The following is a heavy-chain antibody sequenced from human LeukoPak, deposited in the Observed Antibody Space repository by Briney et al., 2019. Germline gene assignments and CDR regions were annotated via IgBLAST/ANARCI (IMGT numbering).Heavy chain of an antibody. D-gene: IGHD3-3*02. CDR3: ARGLIS. CDR1: GGSFSGYY. J-gene: IGHJ5*02. V-gene: IGHV4-34*01. Sequence: KPSETLSLTCAVYGGSFSGYYWSWIRQPPGKGLEWVGEINHSGSTNYNPSLKSRVTISVDTSKNQFSLKLSSVTAADTAVYYCARGLISWGQGTLVTVSS. CDR2: INHSGST.